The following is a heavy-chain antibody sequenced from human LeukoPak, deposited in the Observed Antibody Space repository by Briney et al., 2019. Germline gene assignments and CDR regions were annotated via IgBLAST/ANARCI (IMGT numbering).Heavy chain of an antibody. CDR1: GFTFSDYY. D-gene: IGHD3-9*01. Sequence: GGSLRLSCAASGFTFSDYYMSWIRQAPGKGLEWVSYISSSSNYTNYADSVKGRFTISRDNAKNSLYLQMNSLRAEDTAVYYCARTNYDILTGPFYGMDVWGKGTTVTVSS. J-gene: IGHJ6*04. V-gene: IGHV3-11*06. CDR3: ARTNYDILTGPFYGMDV. CDR2: ISSSSNYT.